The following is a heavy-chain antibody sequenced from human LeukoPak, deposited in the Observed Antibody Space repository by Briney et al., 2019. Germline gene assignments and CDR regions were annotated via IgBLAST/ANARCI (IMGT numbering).Heavy chain of an antibody. CDR2: IYYSGNT. CDR3: ARDITMVRGANLNWFDP. D-gene: IGHD3-10*01. V-gene: IGHV4-39*02. J-gene: IGHJ5*02. Sequence: SETLSLTCTVSGGSIRDTTYYWGWIRQPPGKGLEWIGSIYYSGNTYYNPSLMSRVTISVDTSKNQFSLKLSSVTAADTAVYYCARDITMVRGANLNWFDPWGQGTLVAVSS. CDR1: GGSIRDTTYY.